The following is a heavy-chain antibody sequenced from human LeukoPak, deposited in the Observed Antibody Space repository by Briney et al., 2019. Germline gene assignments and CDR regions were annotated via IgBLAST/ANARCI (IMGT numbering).Heavy chain of an antibody. Sequence: GGSLRLSCAASGFTFSSYAMSWVRQAPRKGLEWVSAISGSGGSTYYADSVKGRFTISRDNSKNTLYLQMNSLRAEDTAVYYCAKAKKYCSGGSCYYFDYWGQGTLVTVSS. J-gene: IGHJ4*02. D-gene: IGHD2-15*01. CDR3: AKAKKYCSGGSCYYFDY. V-gene: IGHV3-23*01. CDR1: GFTFSSYA. CDR2: ISGSGGST.